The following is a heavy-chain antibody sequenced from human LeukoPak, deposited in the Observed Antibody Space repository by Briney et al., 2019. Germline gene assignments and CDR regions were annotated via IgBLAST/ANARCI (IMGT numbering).Heavy chain of an antibody. V-gene: IGHV3-33*01. Sequence: GGSLRLSCAASGFTFSTYGMHWVRQAPGKGLEWVAVTWYDGSNKYYADSVKGRFTISRDNSKNTLYLQMNSLRAEDTAVYYCARDLSSGCSALEYWGQGALVTVSS. CDR1: GFTFSTYG. CDR3: ARDLSSGCSALEY. D-gene: IGHD6-25*01. CDR2: TWYDGSNK. J-gene: IGHJ4*02.